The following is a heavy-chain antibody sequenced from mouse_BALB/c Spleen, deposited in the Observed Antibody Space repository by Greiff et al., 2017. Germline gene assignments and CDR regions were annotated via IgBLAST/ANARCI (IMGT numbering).Heavy chain of an antibody. Sequence: VQVVESGPGLVAPSQSLSITCTVSGFSLTSYGVHWVRQPPGKGLEWLGVIWAGGSTNYNSALMSRLSISKDNSKSQVFLKMNSLQTDDTAMYYCARPGYDTYAMDYWGQGTSVTVSS. CDR2: IWAGGST. CDR1: GFSLTSYG. J-gene: IGHJ4*01. V-gene: IGHV2-9*02. CDR3: ARPGYDTYAMDY. D-gene: IGHD2-2*01.